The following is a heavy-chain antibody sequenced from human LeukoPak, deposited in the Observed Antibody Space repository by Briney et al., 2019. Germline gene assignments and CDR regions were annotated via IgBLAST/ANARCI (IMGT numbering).Heavy chain of an antibody. CDR3: ARGRYCGGDCYAPDAFDI. CDR1: GGSISSSSYF. D-gene: IGHD2-21*01. V-gene: IGHV4-39*07. Sequence: SETLSLTCTVSGGSISSSSYFWVWIRQPPGKGLEWIGYIYHSGSTYYNPSLKSRVTISVDTSKNQFSLKLSSVTAADTAVYYCARGRYCGGDCYAPDAFDIWGQGTMVTVSS. CDR2: IYHSGST. J-gene: IGHJ3*02.